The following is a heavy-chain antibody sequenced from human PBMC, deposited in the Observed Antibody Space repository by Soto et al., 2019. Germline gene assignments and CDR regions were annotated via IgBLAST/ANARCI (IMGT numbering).Heavy chain of an antibody. CDR3: ARDSASSGVFT. Sequence: QVQLQESGPGLVKPSGTLSLTCAVTGGSISSSNWWTWVRQPPGEGLEWVGEISRSGTTNYKPSLKSRVSISLDKSRNEFSLNLGSVTAADTAMYYCARDSASSGVFTWGQGTMVTVSS. CDR2: ISRSGTT. CDR1: GGSISSSNW. V-gene: IGHV4-4*02. D-gene: IGHD6-19*01. J-gene: IGHJ3*01.